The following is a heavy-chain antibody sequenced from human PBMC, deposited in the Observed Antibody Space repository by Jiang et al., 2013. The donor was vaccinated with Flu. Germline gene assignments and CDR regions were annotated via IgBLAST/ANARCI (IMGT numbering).Heavy chain of an antibody. CDR2: ISGYDGHT. Sequence: GAEVKKPGASVKVSCKASGFTFTSFGISWVRQAPGQGLEWMGWISGYDGHTNYAQKFQGRLTMTTDKSTSTAYMELRSLKPDDTAVYSCARDSGTYALDAFDMWGQGTMVIVSS. CDR3: ARDSGTYALDAFDM. J-gene: IGHJ3*02. V-gene: IGHV1-18*01. CDR1: GFTFTSFG. D-gene: IGHD1-26*01.